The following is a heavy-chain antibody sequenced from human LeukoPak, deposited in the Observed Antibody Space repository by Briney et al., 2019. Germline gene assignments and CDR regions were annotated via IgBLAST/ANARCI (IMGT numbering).Heavy chain of an antibody. CDR1: GFTFSSYA. D-gene: IGHD5-18*01. Sequence: GGSLRLSCAASGFTFSSYAMNWVRQAPGKGLEWVSSISSSSSYIYYADSVKGRFTISRDNAKNSLYLQMNSLRAEDTAVYYCAVDTAMAKKYYFDYWGQGTLVTVSS. CDR2: ISSSSSYI. J-gene: IGHJ4*02. V-gene: IGHV3-21*01. CDR3: AVDTAMAKKYYFDY.